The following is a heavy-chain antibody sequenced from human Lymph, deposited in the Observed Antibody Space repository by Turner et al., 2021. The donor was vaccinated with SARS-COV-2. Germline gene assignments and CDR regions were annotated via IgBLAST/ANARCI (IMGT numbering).Heavy chain of an antibody. Sequence: QVQLAQSGAAGKKPGASVKVPCTATGHTFTGYYMHWGRQAPGQGVEWMGWINPKSGGTNYAQKFQGRVTMTRDTSISTAYMELSRLRSDDTAVYYCARDVERYNDFWSGYSGGYGLDVWGQGTTVTVSS. CDR2: INPKSGGT. V-gene: IGHV1-2*02. D-gene: IGHD3-3*01. CDR3: ARDVERYNDFWSGYSGGYGLDV. CDR1: GHTFTGYY. J-gene: IGHJ6*02.